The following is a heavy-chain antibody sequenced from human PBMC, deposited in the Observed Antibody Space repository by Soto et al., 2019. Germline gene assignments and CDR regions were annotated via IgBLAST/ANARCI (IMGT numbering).Heavy chain of an antibody. Sequence: EVQLVESGGGLVQPGGSLRLSCAASGFTVSTNSMNWVRQAPGKGLEWVSLIYTGGSTYYTDSVKGRFTISRDNSKNALYLQMNSLRAEDTAVYCCARGDSGWWNFVYWGQGTLVTVSS. CDR3: ARGDSGWWNFVY. J-gene: IGHJ4*02. CDR1: GFTVSTNS. V-gene: IGHV3-66*01. CDR2: IYTGGST. D-gene: IGHD6-19*01.